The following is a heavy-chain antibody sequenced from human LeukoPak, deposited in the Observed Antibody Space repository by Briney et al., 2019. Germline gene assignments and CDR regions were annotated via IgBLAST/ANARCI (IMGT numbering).Heavy chain of an antibody. J-gene: IGHJ4*02. CDR2: INPNSGGT. CDR3: ARDYFPRNILTGYSPFDY. V-gene: IGHV1-2*02. Sequence: ASVKVSCKASGYTFTGYYMHWVRQAPGQGLEWMGSINPNSGGTNYAQKFQGRVTMTRDTSISTAYMELSRLRSDDTAVYYCARDYFPRNILTGYSPFDYWGQGTLVTVSS. D-gene: IGHD3-9*01. CDR1: GYTFTGYY.